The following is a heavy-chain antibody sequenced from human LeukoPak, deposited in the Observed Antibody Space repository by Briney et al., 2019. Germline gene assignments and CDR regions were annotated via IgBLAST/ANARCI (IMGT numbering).Heavy chain of an antibody. CDR1: GFTVSSNY. V-gene: IGHV3-30*02. CDR3: AKDKRYSYGIFDY. J-gene: IGHJ4*02. CDR2: IRYDGSNK. Sequence: GGSLRLSCAASGFTVSSNYMSWVRQAPGKGLEWVAFIRYDGSNKYYADSVKGRFTISRDNSKNTLYLQMNSLRAEDTAVYYCAKDKRYSYGIFDYWGQGTLVTVSS. D-gene: IGHD5-18*01.